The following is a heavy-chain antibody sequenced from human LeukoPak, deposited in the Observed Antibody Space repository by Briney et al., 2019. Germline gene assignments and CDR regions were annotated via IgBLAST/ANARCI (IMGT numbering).Heavy chain of an antibody. CDR1: GFTFSSYA. D-gene: IGHD3-22*01. V-gene: IGHV3-23*01. J-gene: IGHJ4*02. CDR2: ISGSGGST. CDR3: AKDAAVSQYYDSSGYFDY. Sequence: PGGSLRLSCVASGFTFSSYAMSWVRQAPGKGLEWVSAISGSGGSTYYADSVKGRFTISRDNSKNTLYLQMNSLRAEDTAVYYCAKDAAVSQYYDSSGYFDYWGQGTLVTVSS.